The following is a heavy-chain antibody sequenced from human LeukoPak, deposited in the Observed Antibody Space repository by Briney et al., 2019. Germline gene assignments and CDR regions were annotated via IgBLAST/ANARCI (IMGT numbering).Heavy chain of an antibody. CDR1: GFTFSNYW. D-gene: IGHD5-24*01. V-gene: IGHV3-23*01. J-gene: IGHJ4*02. CDR3: AKEGRSLQTY. Sequence: GGSLRLSCAASGFTFSNYWMSWVRQAPGKGLEWVSSISGSGGSTYYADSVKGRVTVSRDNSKSTLFLQMNSLRAEDTAVYYCAKEGRSLQTYWGQGTLVTVSS. CDR2: ISGSGGST.